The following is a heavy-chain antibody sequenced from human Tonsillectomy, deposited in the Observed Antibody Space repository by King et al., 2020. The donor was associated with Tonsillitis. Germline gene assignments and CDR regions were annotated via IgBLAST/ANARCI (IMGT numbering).Heavy chain of an antibody. V-gene: IGHV4-34*01. CDR2: INHSGST. CDR1: GGSFSGYY. CDR3: ARGRRNIVVVTAIPVFDY. Sequence: VQLQQWGAGLLKPSETLSLTCAVYGGSFSGYYWSWIRQPPGKGLEWIGEINHSGSTNYNPSLKSRVTVSVDTSQNQFSLKLSSVTAADTAVYYCARGRRNIVVVTAIPVFDYWGQGTLVTVSS. D-gene: IGHD2-21*02. J-gene: IGHJ4*02.